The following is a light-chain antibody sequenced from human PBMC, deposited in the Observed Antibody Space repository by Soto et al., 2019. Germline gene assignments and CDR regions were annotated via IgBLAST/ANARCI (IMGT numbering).Light chain of an antibody. V-gene: IGLV2-23*03. J-gene: IGLJ1*01. CDR2: EGS. CDR3: CSYAGSSTFYV. Sequence: QSALTQPASVSGSPGQEITISCTGTSSDVGSYNLVSWYQQHPGKAPKLMIYEGSKRPSGVSNRFSGSKSGNTASLTISGLQAEDEGDYYCCSYAGSSTFYVFGTGTKLTVL. CDR1: SSDVGSYNL.